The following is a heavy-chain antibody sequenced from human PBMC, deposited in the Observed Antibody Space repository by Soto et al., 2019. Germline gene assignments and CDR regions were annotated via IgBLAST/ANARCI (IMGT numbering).Heavy chain of an antibody. CDR2: ISWNRGSI. D-gene: IGHD2-15*01. CDR1: GFTFDDYA. V-gene: IGHV3-9*01. Sequence: EVQLVESGGGLVQPGRSLRLSCAASGFTFDDYAMHWVRQAPGKGLEWVSGISWNRGSIGYADSVKGRFTISRANAKNFQDLQMDSRRGEDTALYYYAKNISCSGGRCRSNDRWVAYAFDIWGQGTIVTVSS. CDR3: AKNISCSGGRCRSNDRWVAYAFDI. J-gene: IGHJ3*02.